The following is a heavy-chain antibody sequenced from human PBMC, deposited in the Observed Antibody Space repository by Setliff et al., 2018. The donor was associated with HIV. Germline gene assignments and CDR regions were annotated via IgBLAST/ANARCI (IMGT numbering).Heavy chain of an antibody. CDR3: ARGGEERNMNTGPVDV. CDR1: GYSFTKYV. Sequence: ASVKVSCKASGYSFTKYVINGVRQAPGQGLEWLGWVSPSIGNSEFAQKFKGRISLTTDTSIRTAYMELRGLKSDDTAVYFCARGGEERNMNTGPVDVWGQGSLVTVSS. J-gene: IGHJ3*01. D-gene: IGHD3-16*01. CDR2: VSPSIGNS. V-gene: IGHV1-8*01.